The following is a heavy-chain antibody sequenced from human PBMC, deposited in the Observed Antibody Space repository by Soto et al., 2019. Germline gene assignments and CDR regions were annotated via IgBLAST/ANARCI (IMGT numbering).Heavy chain of an antibody. Sequence: PFLIISLSYPVAGGYTRSGGYHWIWIRQHPGKGLEWIGYIYYSGSTYYNPSLKSRVTISVDTSKNQFSLKLSSVTAAYTAVYYRARGKHCFGPWGQGTLVTGSS. CDR1: GGYTRSGGYH. V-gene: IGHV4-31*03. CDR3: ARGKHCFGP. J-gene: IGHJ5*02. CDR2: IYYSGST.